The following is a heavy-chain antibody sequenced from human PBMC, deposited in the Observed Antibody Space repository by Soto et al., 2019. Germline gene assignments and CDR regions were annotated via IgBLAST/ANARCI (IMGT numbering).Heavy chain of an antibody. CDR1: GDSVSCNSAA. CDR3: SRGSRSVFYYGMEV. V-gene: IGHV6-1*01. Sequence: SQTLSLSCAISGDSVSCNSAAWKSIRQSPSRGLEWLGRTYCKSKWYNDYAVSVKSRITINPDTSKNQFSLQLNSVTPEDTAVYYCSRGSRSVFYYGMEVWSQGTTVTVSS. CDR2: TYCKSKWYN. J-gene: IGHJ6*02. D-gene: IGHD6-6*01.